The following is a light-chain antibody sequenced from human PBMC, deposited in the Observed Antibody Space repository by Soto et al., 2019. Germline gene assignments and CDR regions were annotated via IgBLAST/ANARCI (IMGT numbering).Light chain of an antibody. CDR1: QSVGTY. CDR3: QQRSDWPST. CDR2: DSS. J-gene: IGKJ4*01. V-gene: IGKV3-11*01. Sequence: EIVLTQSPATLSLSPGERATLSCRASQSVGTYFAWYQQKPGQAPRLLIYDSSNRATGIPARFSGSGSGTVFPLSISSLEPEDFAVYNDQQRSDWPSTFGGGTKVEIK.